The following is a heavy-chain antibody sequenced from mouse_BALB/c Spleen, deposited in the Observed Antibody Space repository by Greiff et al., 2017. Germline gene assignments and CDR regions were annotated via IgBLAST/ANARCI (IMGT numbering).Heavy chain of an antibody. CDR3: EREGTTATFAY. Sequence: VQLQQSGTVLARPGASVKMSCKASGYTFTSYWMHWVKQRPGQGLEWIGAIYPGNSDTSYNQKFKGKAKLTAVTSTSTAYMELSSLTNEDSAVYYCEREGTTATFAYWGQGTLVTVSA. CDR1: GYTFTSYW. V-gene: IGHV1-5*01. D-gene: IGHD1-2*01. J-gene: IGHJ3*01. CDR2: IYPGNSDT.